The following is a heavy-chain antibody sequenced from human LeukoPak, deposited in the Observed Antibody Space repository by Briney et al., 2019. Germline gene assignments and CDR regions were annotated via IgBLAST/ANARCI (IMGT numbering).Heavy chain of an antibody. V-gene: IGHV1-2*02. Sequence: ASVKVSCKASGGTFSSYAISWVRQAPGQGLEWMGWINPNSGDTNYAQKFQGRVTMTRDTSISTAYMELSRLRSDDTAVYYCARAAGTNWFDPWGQGTLVTVSS. CDR1: GGTFSSYA. CDR2: INPNSGDT. D-gene: IGHD6-13*01. J-gene: IGHJ5*02. CDR3: ARAAGTNWFDP.